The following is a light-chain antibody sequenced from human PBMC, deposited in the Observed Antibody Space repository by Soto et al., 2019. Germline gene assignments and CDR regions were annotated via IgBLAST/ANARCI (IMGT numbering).Light chain of an antibody. CDR2: DVT. V-gene: IGLV2-11*01. J-gene: IGLJ2*01. CDR3: CSYAGSYTPV. Sequence: QSALTQPRSVSGSPGQSVIISCTGTSSDVGGYNYVSWYQQHPGKAPKIMVYDVTKRPSGVPDRFSGSRSGNTASLTISGLQAEDEADYYCCSYAGSYTPVFGGGTKVTVL. CDR1: SSDVGGYNY.